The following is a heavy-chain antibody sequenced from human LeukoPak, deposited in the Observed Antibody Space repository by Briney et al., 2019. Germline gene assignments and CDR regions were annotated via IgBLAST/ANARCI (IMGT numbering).Heavy chain of an antibody. Sequence: SETLSLTCTVSGGSVSSGNYYWSWIRQPPGKGLEWIGYRHYSGSTNYNPSLKSRVTISVDTSKNQFSLKLSSVTAADTAVYYCARGPGYGRRRYFDLWGRGTLVTVSS. CDR3: ARGPGYGRRRYFDL. J-gene: IGHJ2*01. V-gene: IGHV4-61*01. CDR2: RHYSGST. D-gene: IGHD3-10*01. CDR1: GGSVSSGNYY.